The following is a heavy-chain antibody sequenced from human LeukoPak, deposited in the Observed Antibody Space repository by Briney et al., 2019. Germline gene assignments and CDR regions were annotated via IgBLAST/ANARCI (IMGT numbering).Heavy chain of an antibody. J-gene: IGHJ4*02. Sequence: PGGSLRLSCAASGFTFSRHGMFWVRQAPGKGLEYVSAISSNGGRTYYANSVMGRFTISRDNSKNTLYLQLGSLRSEDMAVYYCAREGQGYGYWLLDYWGRGTLVTVSS. CDR1: GFTFSRHG. D-gene: IGHD5-18*01. CDR2: ISSNGGRT. CDR3: AREGQGYGYWLLDY. V-gene: IGHV3-64*01.